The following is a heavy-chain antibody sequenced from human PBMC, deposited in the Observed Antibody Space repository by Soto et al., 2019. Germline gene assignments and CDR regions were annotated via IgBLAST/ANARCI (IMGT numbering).Heavy chain of an antibody. CDR1: GFTFTSFA. J-gene: IGHJ4*02. CDR3: AKMGISTTSSFDN. CDR2: ISGSGGAT. Sequence: PGGSLRLSCAASGFTFTSFAGSWVRQAPGKGLEWVSAISGSGGATYYADSVKGRFTVSRDNSLNVLFLHMNKLRVEDTAVYYCAKMGISTTSSFDNWGRGILVTVSS. V-gene: IGHV3-23*01. D-gene: IGHD1-26*01.